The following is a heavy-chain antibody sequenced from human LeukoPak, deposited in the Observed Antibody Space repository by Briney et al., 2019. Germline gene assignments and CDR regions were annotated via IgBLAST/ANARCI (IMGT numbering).Heavy chain of an antibody. D-gene: IGHD3-22*01. J-gene: IGHJ4*02. V-gene: IGHV3-48*01. CDR2: ISSSSVTI. Sequence: GGSLRLSCAASGFTFSTYSMNWVRQAPGKGLEWVSYISSSSVTIYYADSVKGRFTISRDNAKNSLYLQMNSLKTEDTAVYYCARDPPFYDSSGYYAYWGQGTLVTVSS. CDR1: GFTFSTYS. CDR3: ARDPPFYDSSGYYAY.